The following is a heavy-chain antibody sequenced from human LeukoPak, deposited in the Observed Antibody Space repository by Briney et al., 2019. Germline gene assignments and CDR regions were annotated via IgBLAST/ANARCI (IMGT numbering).Heavy chain of an antibody. CDR2: MNPNSGST. V-gene: IGHV1-8*03. Sequence: GASVKVSCKASGYTFTTYGINWMRQAPGQGLEWMGWMNPNSGSTGYAQKFQGRVTITRNTSISTAYMELSGLRSEDTAVYYCARGRSTGYPYYFEYWGQGTLVTVSS. D-gene: IGHD5-12*01. J-gene: IGHJ4*02. CDR1: GYTFTTYG. CDR3: ARGRSTGYPYYFEY.